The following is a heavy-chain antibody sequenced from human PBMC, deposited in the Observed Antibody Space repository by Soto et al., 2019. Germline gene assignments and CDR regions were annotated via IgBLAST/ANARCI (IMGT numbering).Heavy chain of an antibody. CDR3: AKAQYTGISKTLDY. V-gene: IGHV3-23*01. CDR1: GFTFSSYT. CDR2: ISESGAIT. Sequence: EVHLLESGGGLVQPGGSLRLSCVASGFTFSSYTMYWVRQVPGKGLEWVSDISESGAITHYADSVNGRFTISRDDPKSTLSLQMHTLRGDDTAVYYCAKAQYTGISKTLDYWGQGTLVTVST. J-gene: IGHJ4*02. D-gene: IGHD1-26*01.